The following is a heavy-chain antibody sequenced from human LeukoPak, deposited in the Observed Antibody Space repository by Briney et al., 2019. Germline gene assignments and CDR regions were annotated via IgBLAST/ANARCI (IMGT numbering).Heavy chain of an antibody. Sequence: GSLRLSCAASGFTFSSYSMNWVRQAPGKGLEWVSSISSSSSYIYYADSVKGRFTISRDNAKNSLFLQMNSLRAEDTAIYYCAKHGEYTYDYWGQGILVTVSS. CDR3: AKHGEYTYDY. CDR1: GFTFSSYS. J-gene: IGHJ4*02. D-gene: IGHD4-17*01. V-gene: IGHV3-21*04. CDR2: ISSSSSYI.